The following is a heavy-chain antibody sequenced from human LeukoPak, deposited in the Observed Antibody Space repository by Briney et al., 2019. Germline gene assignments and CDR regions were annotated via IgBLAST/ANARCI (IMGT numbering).Heavy chain of an antibody. CDR3: GRGWYYFDY. D-gene: IGHD2-15*01. CDR1: GYTFSGYY. CDR2: INPNSGGT. J-gene: IGHJ4*02. V-gene: IGHV1-2*02. Sequence: ASVKVSCKASGYTFSGYYMNWVRQAPGQGIEWMGWINPNSGGTNYAQKFQGRVTMTRDTSISTAYMELNRLRSDDTAVYYCGRGWYYFDYWGQGTLVTVSS.